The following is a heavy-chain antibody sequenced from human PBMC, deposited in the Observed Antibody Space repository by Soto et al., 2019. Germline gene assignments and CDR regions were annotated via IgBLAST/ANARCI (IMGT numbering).Heavy chain of an antibody. Sequence: PSETLSLTCTVSGGSISGFYWTWIRQPPGKGLEWIGYISYSGNTNYSPSLKSRVTISVDTSKRLLSLKLTSVTTADAAVYFCARANMVISRSYFDNWGQGTPGTVSS. V-gene: IGHV4-59*12. CDR3: ARANMVISRSYFDN. J-gene: IGHJ4*02. CDR2: ISYSGNT. D-gene: IGHD2-8*01. CDR1: GGSISGFY.